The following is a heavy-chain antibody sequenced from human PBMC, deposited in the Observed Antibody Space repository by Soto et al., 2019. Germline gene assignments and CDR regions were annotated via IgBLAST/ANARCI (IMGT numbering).Heavy chain of an antibody. J-gene: IGHJ3*02. V-gene: IGHV6-1*01. D-gene: IGHD6-13*01. CDR2: TYYRSKWYN. CDR3: ARAGGIAAAGGAFDI. CDR1: GDSVSSNSAA. Sequence: SQTLSLTCAISGDSVSSNSAAWNWIRQSPSRGLEWLGRTYYRSKWYNNYAVSVKSRITISPDTSKNQFSLQLNSVTPEDTAVYYCARAGGIAAAGGAFDIWGQGTMVTVSS.